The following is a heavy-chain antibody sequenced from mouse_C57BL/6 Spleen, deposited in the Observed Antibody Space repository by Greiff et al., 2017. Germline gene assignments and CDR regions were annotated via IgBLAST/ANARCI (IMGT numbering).Heavy chain of an antibody. J-gene: IGHJ1*03. D-gene: IGHD2-4*01. V-gene: IGHV1-63*01. CDR1: GYTFTNYW. CDR3: ARRGDDDGGGYFDV. Sequence: QVQLKESGAELVRPGTSVKMSCTASGYTFTNYWIGWAKQRPGHGLEWIGDIYPGGGYTNYNEKFKGQATLTADKSTSTANMQFSSLTSEDSAISDSARRGDDDGGGYFDVWGTGTTVTVSS. CDR2: IYPGGGYT.